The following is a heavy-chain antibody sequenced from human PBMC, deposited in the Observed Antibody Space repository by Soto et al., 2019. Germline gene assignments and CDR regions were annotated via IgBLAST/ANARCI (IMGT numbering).Heavy chain of an antibody. CDR3: ARHFGYSSSWYVHFGL. CDR1: GGSISTSSYY. CDR2: VYYSGTT. J-gene: IGHJ4*02. Sequence: SETLSLTCTVSGGSISTSSYYWAWIRQPPGKGLEWIGSVYYSGTTYYNPSLKSRVTISADTSNNQFSLKLNYVTASDTAMYFCARHFGYSSSWYVHFGLWGLGTLVTVSS. D-gene: IGHD6-13*01. V-gene: IGHV4-39*01.